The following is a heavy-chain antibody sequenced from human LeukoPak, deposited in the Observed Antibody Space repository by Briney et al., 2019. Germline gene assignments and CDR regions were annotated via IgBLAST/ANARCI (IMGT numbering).Heavy chain of an antibody. V-gene: IGHV3-53*01. D-gene: IGHD2-15*01. Sequence: PGGSLRLSCAASGFTVSINYMSWVRQAPGKGLEWVSVIYSGGSTYYADSVKGRFTISRDNSKNTLYLQMNSLRAEDTAVYYCARESYCSGGSCSSLDYWGQGTLVTVSS. CDR1: GFTVSINY. CDR3: ARESYCSGGSCSSLDY. J-gene: IGHJ4*02. CDR2: IYSGGST.